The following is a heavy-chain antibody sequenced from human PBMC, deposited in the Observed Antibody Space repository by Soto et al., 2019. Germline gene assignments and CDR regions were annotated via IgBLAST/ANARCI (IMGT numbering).Heavy chain of an antibody. J-gene: IGHJ4*02. CDR3: AKDLFPTSGQRFFFES. Sequence: GYLRLSCAASGFTFSTYAMTWVRKAPGRGLEWVSTILHDETPFYTDSVKGRYTISRDNVRGTLYLQMNGLRVEDAALYFCAKDLFPTSGQRFFFESWGQGSLVTVSS. CDR1: GFTFSTYA. V-gene: IGHV3-23*01. D-gene: IGHD2-21*01. CDR2: ILHDETP.